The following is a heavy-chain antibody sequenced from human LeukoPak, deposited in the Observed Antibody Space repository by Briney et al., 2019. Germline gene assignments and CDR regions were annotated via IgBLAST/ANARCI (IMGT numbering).Heavy chain of an antibody. CDR1: GYTFTSYD. Sequence: GASVKVSCKASGYTFTSYDINWVRQATGQGLGWMGWMNPNSGNTGYAQKFQGRVTMTRNTSISTAYMELSSLRSEDTAVYYCARGLLLWFGELLGYWGQGTLVTVSS. CDR2: MNPNSGNT. D-gene: IGHD3-10*01. CDR3: ARGLLLWFGELLGY. J-gene: IGHJ4*02. V-gene: IGHV1-8*01.